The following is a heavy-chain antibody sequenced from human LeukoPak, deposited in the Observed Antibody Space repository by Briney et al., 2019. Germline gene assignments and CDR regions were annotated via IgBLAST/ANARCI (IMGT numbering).Heavy chain of an antibody. CDR1: GYTFTGHS. J-gene: IGHJ5*02. Sequence: ASVNVSCKASGYTFTGHSIHWVRQAPGQRLEWMGWINTGDGNTKYSQKFQGRVTMTRDTSASTAYMELSSLRSEDTAGYYCARDVRSWDNWFDPWGQGTLVTVSS. CDR3: ARDVRSWDNWFDP. D-gene: IGHD6-13*01. V-gene: IGHV1-3*04. CDR2: INTGDGNT.